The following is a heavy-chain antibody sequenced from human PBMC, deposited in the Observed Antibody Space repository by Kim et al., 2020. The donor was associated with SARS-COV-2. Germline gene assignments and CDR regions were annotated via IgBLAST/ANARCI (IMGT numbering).Heavy chain of an antibody. Sequence: GGSLRLSCAASGFTFSSYAMSWVRQAPGKGLEWVSAISGSGGSTYYADSVKGRFTISRDNSKNTLYLQMNSLRAEDTAVYYCAKDHRTYYDFWSGYYTGLAFDIWGQGTMVTVSS. CDR1: GFTFSSYA. CDR2: ISGSGGST. J-gene: IGHJ3*02. V-gene: IGHV3-23*01. D-gene: IGHD3-3*01. CDR3: AKDHRTYYDFWSGYYTGLAFDI.